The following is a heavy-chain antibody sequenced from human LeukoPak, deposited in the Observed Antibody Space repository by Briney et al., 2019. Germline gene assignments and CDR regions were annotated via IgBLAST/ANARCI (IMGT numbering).Heavy chain of an antibody. V-gene: IGHV4-61*01. J-gene: IGHJ4*02. CDR3: ARTGSTVTMLYPFDH. Sequence: SETLSLTCTVSGGSVSSGSYYWSWIRQPPGKGLEWIGYIYYSGSTNYNLSLKSRVSISVDTSKNQFSLKLSSVTAADTAVYYCARTGSTVTMLYPFDHWGQGTLVTVSS. CDR1: GGSVSSGSYY. D-gene: IGHD4-17*01. CDR2: IYYSGST.